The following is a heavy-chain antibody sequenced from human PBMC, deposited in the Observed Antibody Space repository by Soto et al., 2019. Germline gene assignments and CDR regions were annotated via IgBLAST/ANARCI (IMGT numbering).Heavy chain of an antibody. CDR2: ISGSGGST. Sequence: GGSLRLSCAASGFTFSSYAMSWVRQAPGKGLEWVSAISGSGGSTYYADSVKGRFTISRDNSKNTLYLQMNSLRAEDTAVYYCAKDPPEVGIFGVVTAFDYWGQGTLVTVSS. CDR1: GFTFSSYA. D-gene: IGHD3-3*01. CDR3: AKDPPEVGIFGVVTAFDY. V-gene: IGHV3-23*01. J-gene: IGHJ4*02.